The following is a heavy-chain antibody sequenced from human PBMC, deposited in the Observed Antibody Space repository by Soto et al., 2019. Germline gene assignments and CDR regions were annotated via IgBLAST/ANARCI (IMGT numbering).Heavy chain of an antibody. J-gene: IGHJ6*02. V-gene: IGHV3-66*01. CDR2: IYSGGST. CDR3: ASSNYGSGSYDSYYYYGMDV. D-gene: IGHD3-10*01. Sequence: EVQLVESGGGLVQPGGSLRLSCAASGFTVSSNYKSWVRQAPGKGLEWVSVIYSGGSTYDADSVKGRFTISRDNSKNTLYLQMNSLRAEDTAVYYCASSNYGSGSYDSYYYYGMDVWGQGTTVTVSS. CDR1: GFTVSSNY.